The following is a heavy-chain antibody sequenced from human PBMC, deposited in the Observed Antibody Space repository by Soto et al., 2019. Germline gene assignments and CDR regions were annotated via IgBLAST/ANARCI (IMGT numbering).Heavy chain of an antibody. CDR1: GGTFSSYA. CDR2: IIPIFGTA. Sequence: SVKVSCKASGGTFSSYAISWVRQAPGQGLEWMGGIIPIFGTANYAQKFQGRVTITADKSTSTAYMELSSLRSEDTAVYYCARLRFGDHVAPFDIWGQGTMVTVSS. V-gene: IGHV1-69*06. J-gene: IGHJ3*02. D-gene: IGHD3-10*01. CDR3: ARLRFGDHVAPFDI.